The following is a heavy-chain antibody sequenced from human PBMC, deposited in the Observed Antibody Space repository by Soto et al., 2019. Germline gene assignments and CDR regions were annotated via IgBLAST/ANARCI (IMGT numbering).Heavy chain of an antibody. CDR2: IYYSGST. CDR1: GGSISGYY. D-gene: IGHD4-4*01. CDR3: ERDLHYGMDV. J-gene: IGHJ6*02. V-gene: IGHV4-31*02. Sequence: SETLSLTCTVSGGSISGYYWSWIRQHPGKGLEWIGYIYYSGSTYYNPSLKSRVTISVDTSRNQFSLKLSSVTAADTAVYYCERDLHYGMDVWGQGTTVTVSS.